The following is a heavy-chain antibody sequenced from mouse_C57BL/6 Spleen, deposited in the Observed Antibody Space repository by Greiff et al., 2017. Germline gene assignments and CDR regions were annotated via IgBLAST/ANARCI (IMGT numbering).Heavy chain of an antibody. Sequence: QVQLQQPGAELVRPGTSVKLSCKASGYTFTSYWMHWVQQRPGPGLEWIGVIDPSDSYTNYNQKFKGKATLTVDTSSSTAYMQLSSLTSEDSAVYYWARGSNYVRGDYWGQGTSVTVSS. CDR2: IDPSDSYT. V-gene: IGHV1-59*01. CDR1: GYTFTSYW. CDR3: ARGSNYVRGDY. D-gene: IGHD2-5*01. J-gene: IGHJ4*01.